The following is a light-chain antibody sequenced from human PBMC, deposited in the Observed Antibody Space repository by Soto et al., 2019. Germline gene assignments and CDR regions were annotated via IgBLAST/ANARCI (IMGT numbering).Light chain of an antibody. CDR3: QQGKSFPLT. CDR2: TAS. CDR1: QDINKW. J-gene: IGKJ4*01. Sequence: DIQMTQSPSSVSASVGDRVTITCRASQDINKWLAWYQQKPGLAPNLVIYTASRLHGGGPSRFSGSESGTDFTLTISSLQPEDVATYYCQQGKSFPLTLGGGTKVDIK. V-gene: IGKV1-12*01.